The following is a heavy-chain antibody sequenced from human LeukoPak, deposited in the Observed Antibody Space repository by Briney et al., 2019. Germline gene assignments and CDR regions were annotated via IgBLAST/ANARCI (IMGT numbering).Heavy chain of an antibody. D-gene: IGHD3-22*01. CDR3: ARDYDSSGRSLD. Sequence: SETLSLTCTVSGGSISSYYWSWIRQPPGKGLEWIGYIYYSGSTNYNPSLKSRVTISVDTSKYQFSLKLSSVTAADTAVYYCARDYDSSGRSLDWGQGTLVTVSS. V-gene: IGHV4-59*01. CDR1: GGSISSYY. CDR2: IYYSGST. J-gene: IGHJ4*02.